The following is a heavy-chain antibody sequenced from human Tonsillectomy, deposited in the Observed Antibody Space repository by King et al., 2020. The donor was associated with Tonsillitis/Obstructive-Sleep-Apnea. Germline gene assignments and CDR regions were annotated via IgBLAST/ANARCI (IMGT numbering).Heavy chain of an antibody. J-gene: IGHJ4*02. D-gene: IGHD3-16*02. CDR1: GGSISSSSYY. V-gene: IGHV4-39*01. Sequence: QLQESGPGLVKPSETLSLTCTVSGGSISSSSYYWGWIRQPPGKGLEWIGSIYYSGSTYYNPSLKSRVTISVDTSKNQFSLKLSSVTAADTAVYYCARTLHLGELSLTDFDYWGQGTLVTVSS. CDR3: ARTLHLGELSLTDFDY. CDR2: IYYSGST.